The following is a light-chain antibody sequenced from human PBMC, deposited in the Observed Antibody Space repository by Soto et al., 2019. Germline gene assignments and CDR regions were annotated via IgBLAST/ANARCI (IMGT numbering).Light chain of an antibody. V-gene: IGKV1-33*01. CDR1: QDISKS. J-gene: IGKJ4*01. CDR3: KQYDNLPPA. Sequence: DIQMTQSPSSLSASVGDRVTIACQASQDISKSLNWYQQKPGKAPKILIYGASTLETGVPSRFSGSGSGTDFTFTISSLQPEDVATYYCKQYDNLPPAFGGGTKVEIK. CDR2: GAS.